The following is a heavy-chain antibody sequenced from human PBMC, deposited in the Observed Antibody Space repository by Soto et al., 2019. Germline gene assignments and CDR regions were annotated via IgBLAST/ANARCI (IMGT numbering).Heavy chain of an antibody. CDR2: ISSSSSFR. V-gene: IGHV3-21*01. Sequence: GWSLRLSCAASGFTFTNHNMNWVRPAPGKGLEWVSSISSSSSFRNYADSVKGRFSISRDNDKNLVYLQMDSLRAEETAVYYCARDPPLSVLVVVATDDFWGQGTLVTVSS. CDR3: ARDPPLSVLVVVATDDF. CDR1: GFTFTNHN. J-gene: IGHJ4*02. D-gene: IGHD2-21*01.